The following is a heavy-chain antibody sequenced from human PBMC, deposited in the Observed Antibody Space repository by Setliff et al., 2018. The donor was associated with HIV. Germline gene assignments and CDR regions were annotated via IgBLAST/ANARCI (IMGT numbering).Heavy chain of an antibody. Sequence: SETLSLTCTVSGGSISSGRNYWSWIRQTAGKGLEWIGRIYTSGSTNYNPSLKSRVTISVDTSKYQVSLKLSSVTAADTAVYYCARSPGVATITIFDYWGQGTLVTVSS. CDR1: GGSISSGRNY. D-gene: IGHD5-12*01. CDR2: IYTSGST. J-gene: IGHJ4*02. CDR3: ARSPGVATITIFDY. V-gene: IGHV4-61*02.